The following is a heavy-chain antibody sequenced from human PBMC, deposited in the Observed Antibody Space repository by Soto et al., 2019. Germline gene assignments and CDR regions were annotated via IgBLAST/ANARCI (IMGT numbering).Heavy chain of an antibody. CDR2: SYHSGST. CDR3: ARSGCSGGSCYSVPFDY. D-gene: IGHD2-15*01. CDR1: GGSISSGGYS. J-gene: IGHJ4*02. V-gene: IGHV4-30-2*01. Sequence: QLQLQESGSGPVKPSQTLSLTCAVSGGSISSGGYSWSWIRQPPGKGLECIGYSYHSGSTYYNPSVKSRVTILVDRSKSQFSLKLRSVAAADTAVYYCARSGCSGGSCYSVPFDYWGQGTLVTVSS.